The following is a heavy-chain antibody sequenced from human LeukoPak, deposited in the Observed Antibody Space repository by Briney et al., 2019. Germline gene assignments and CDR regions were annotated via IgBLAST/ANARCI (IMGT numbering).Heavy chain of an antibody. CDR2: TSSDLNVK. D-gene: IGHD3-10*01. CDR1: GFTFRNYV. V-gene: IGHV3-30-3*01. Sequence: GGSLRLSCAASGFTFRNYVIHWVRQAPGKGLEWVAVTSSDLNVKLYADSVKGRFTISRDNSRSTLYLQMNSLRPEDTAIYYCARERYYGSGSPPSLYFDYWGQGTLVTVSS. CDR3: ARERYYGSGSPPSLYFDY. J-gene: IGHJ4*02.